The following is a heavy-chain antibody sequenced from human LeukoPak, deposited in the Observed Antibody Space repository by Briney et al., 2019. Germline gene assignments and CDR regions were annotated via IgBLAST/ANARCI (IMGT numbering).Heavy chain of an antibody. CDR2: IYPGDSDT. V-gene: IGHV5-51*01. CDR1: GYSFTSYW. J-gene: IGHJ3*02. CDR3: ARRSYYDSSGYYAFDI. Sequence: GESLKISCKGSGYSFTSYWIGWVRQMPGKGLEWMGIIYPGDSDTRYSPSFQGQVTTSADKSISTAYLQWSSLKASDTAMYYCARRSYYDSSGYYAFDIWGQGTMVTVSS. D-gene: IGHD3-22*01.